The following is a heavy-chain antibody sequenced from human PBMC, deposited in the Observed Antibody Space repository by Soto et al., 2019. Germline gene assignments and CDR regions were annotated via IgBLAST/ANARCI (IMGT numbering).Heavy chain of an antibody. Sequence: GESLKISCKGSGYSFTSYWISWVRQVPGKGLEWMGRMDPSGSSANYSPSFQGHVTISADKSITTAYLQWSSLRASDTAMYYCARHRSSSNEVTYYYGMDVWAQGTTVTVSS. J-gene: IGHJ6*02. CDR2: MDPSGSSA. V-gene: IGHV5-10-1*01. CDR1: GYSFTSYW. CDR3: ARHRSSSNEVTYYYGMDV. D-gene: IGHD6-13*01.